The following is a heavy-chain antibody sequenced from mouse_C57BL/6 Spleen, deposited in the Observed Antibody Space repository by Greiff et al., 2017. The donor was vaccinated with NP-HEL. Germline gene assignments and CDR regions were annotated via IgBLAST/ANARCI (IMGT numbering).Heavy chain of an antibody. V-gene: IGHV1-72*01. J-gene: IGHJ4*01. D-gene: IGHD2-3*01. CDR1: GYTFTSYW. Sequence: KQTGAELVKPGASVKLSCKASGYTFTSYWMHWVKQRPGRGLEWIGRIDPNSGGTKYNEKFKSKATLTVDKPSSTAYMQLSSLTSEDSAVYYCARWGIYDGYPYYAMDYWGQGTSVTVSS. CDR3: ARWGIYDGYPYYAMDY. CDR2: IDPNSGGT.